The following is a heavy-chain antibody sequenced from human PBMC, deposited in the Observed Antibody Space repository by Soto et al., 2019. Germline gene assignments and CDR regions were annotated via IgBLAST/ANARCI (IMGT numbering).Heavy chain of an antibody. D-gene: IGHD6-13*01. J-gene: IGHJ4*02. CDR3: GSSVGGSAAGTVDY. CDR2: IYYSGST. V-gene: IGHV4-31*03. Sequence: QVQLQESGPGLVKPSQTLPLTCTVSGGSISSAGYYWTWIRRHPGEGLQWIGYIYYSGSTYDNPPHKCRVTVSVDTSKNQFSPKLSSVTAADTAVYYCGSSVGGSAAGTVDYWGQGTLVTVSS. CDR1: GGSISSAGYY.